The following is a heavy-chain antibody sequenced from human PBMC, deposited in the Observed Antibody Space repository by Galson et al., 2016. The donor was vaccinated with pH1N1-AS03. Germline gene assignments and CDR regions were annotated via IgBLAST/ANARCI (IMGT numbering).Heavy chain of an antibody. V-gene: IGHV4-59*11. CDR2: IYYRVTT. D-gene: IGHD3-10*01. J-gene: IGHJ6*03. Sequence: ETLSLPCPVSGGSISSHYWSWIRRPPGKGLECLGYIYYRVTTNYNPSLKSRVTISVDTSKNQFSLKLTSVTAAETAVYYWARDPSQSYYGRHYMDVWGKGTTVTVSS. CDR1: GGSISSHY. CDR3: ARDPSQSYYGRHYMDV.